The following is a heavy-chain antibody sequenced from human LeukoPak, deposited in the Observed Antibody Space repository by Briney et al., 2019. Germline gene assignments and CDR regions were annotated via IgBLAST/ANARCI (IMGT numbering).Heavy chain of an antibody. CDR2: INSDGSST. D-gene: IGHD5-24*01. CDR1: GFNFTSYW. V-gene: IGHV3-74*01. J-gene: IGHJ3*02. CDR3: ARAETQIHAFDI. Sequence: GGSLRLSCAASGFNFTSYWLHWVRQAPGKGLVWVSRINSDGSSTHNADAVKGRFTISRDSAKNTLYLQMDSLRAEDTAVYYCARAETQIHAFDIWGRGTMVTVSS.